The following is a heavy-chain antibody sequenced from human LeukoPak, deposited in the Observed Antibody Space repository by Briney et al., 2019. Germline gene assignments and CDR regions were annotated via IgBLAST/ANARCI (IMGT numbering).Heavy chain of an antibody. CDR3: ARSPYDSSGYLTYYFDY. D-gene: IGHD3-22*01. J-gene: IGHJ4*02. CDR1: GYTFTSYY. V-gene: IGHV1-69*13. CDR2: IIPIFGTA. Sequence: SVKVSCKASGYTFTSYYMHWVRQAPGQGLEWMGGIIPIFGTANYAQKFQGRVTITADESTSTAYMELSSLRSEDTAVYYCARSPYDSSGYLTYYFDYWGQGTLVTVSS.